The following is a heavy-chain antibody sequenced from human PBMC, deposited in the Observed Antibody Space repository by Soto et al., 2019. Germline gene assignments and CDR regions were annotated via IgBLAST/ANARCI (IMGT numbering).Heavy chain of an antibody. CDR2: TYYSSTWYN. CDR3: ARATNGAHWFDP. V-gene: IGHV6-1*01. D-gene: IGHD2-8*01. J-gene: IGHJ5*02. CDR1: GDSVSSNSAT. Sequence: SQTLSLTCAISGDSVSSNSATWNWIRQSPSRGLEWLGRTYYSSTWYNEYAVSVTSRIAINPDTSKNQFSLHLNSVTPEDTAVYCCARATNGAHWFDPWGQGTLVTVSS.